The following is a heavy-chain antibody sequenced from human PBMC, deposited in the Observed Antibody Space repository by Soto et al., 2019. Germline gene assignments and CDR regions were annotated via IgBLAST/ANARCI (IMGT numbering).Heavy chain of an antibody. J-gene: IGHJ4*02. CDR3: ARYRFTATWSKLDY. Sequence: SETLSLTCGVSGVFIASDAYYWGWIRHHPGKGLEWVGYVSHRWKTYYNPSLKSRLTISLDTSKNQFYLHLTSVTAADTAVYYCARYRFTATWSKLDYWGQGTKVTASS. V-gene: IGHV4-31*11. D-gene: IGHD3-16*02. CDR1: GVFIASDAYY. CDR2: VSHRWKT.